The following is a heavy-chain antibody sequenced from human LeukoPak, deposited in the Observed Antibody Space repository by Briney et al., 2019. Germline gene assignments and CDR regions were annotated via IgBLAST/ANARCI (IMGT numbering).Heavy chain of an antibody. CDR2: IYYSGST. CDR3: AREVRYFYGMDV. Sequence: SETPSLTCTVSGGSISSYYWSWIRQPPGKGLEWIGYIYYSGSTNYNPSLKSRVTISVDTSKNQFSLKLSSVTAADTAVYYCAREVRYFYGMDVWGQGTTVTVSS. CDR1: GGSISSYY. D-gene: IGHD3-9*01. J-gene: IGHJ6*02. V-gene: IGHV4-59*01.